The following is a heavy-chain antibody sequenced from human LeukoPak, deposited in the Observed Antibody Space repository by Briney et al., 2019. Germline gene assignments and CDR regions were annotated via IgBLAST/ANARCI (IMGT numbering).Heavy chain of an antibody. J-gene: IGHJ6*03. D-gene: IGHD5-18*01. Sequence: GGSLRLSCAASGFTFSSYEMNWVRQAPGKGLEWVSYISSSGSTIYYADSVKGRFTISRDNAKNSLYLQMNSLRAEDTAVYYCARDRTLYSYGRYYYYYMDVWGKGTTVTISS. CDR3: ARDRTLYSYGRYYYYYMDV. V-gene: IGHV3-48*03. CDR2: ISSSGSTI. CDR1: GFTFSSYE.